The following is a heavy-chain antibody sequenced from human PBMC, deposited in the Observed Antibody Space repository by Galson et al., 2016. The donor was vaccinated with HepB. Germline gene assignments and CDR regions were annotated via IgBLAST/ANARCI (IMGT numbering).Heavy chain of an antibody. V-gene: IGHV3-48*02. Sequence: SLRLSCAASGFTFKTYSMNWVRQAPGKGLEWVSYIGLGGTIHYADSVKGRFTISRDNAKNSVFLQMSSLRDEDTAVYYCARDGTDCGGDCSDYWGQGTLVTVSS. CDR2: IGLGGTI. CDR3: ARDGTDCGGDCSDY. D-gene: IGHD2-21*02. CDR1: GFTFKTYS. J-gene: IGHJ4*02.